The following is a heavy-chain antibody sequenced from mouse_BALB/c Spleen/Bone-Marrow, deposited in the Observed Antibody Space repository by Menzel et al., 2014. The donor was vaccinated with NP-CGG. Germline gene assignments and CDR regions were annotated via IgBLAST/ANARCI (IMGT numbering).Heavy chain of an antibody. V-gene: IGHV1-53*01. CDR2: INPSNGAT. Sequence: VQLQQSGAELVNLGASVKLSCKASGYTFTIYDLYWVKQRPGQGLEWIGDINPSNGATNFNERFKSKATLTIDKSSSTAYMQLSSLTSEDSAVYYCTRGGYGNGFDYRGQGTALTVSS. D-gene: IGHD2-10*02. J-gene: IGHJ2*01. CDR1: GYTFTIYD. CDR3: TRGGYGNGFDY.